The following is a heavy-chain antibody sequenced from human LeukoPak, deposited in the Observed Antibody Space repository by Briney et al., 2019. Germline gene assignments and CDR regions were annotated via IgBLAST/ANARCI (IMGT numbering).Heavy chain of an antibody. D-gene: IGHD3-3*01. CDR3: TTENGQITIFGVVIITDY. CDR2: IKSKTDGGTT. Sequence: GGSLRLSCAASGFTFSNAWMSWVRQAPGKGLEWVGRIKSKTDGGTTDYAAPVKGRFTISRDDSKNTLYLQMNSLKTEDTAVYYCTTENGQITIFGVVIITDYWGQGTLVTVSS. J-gene: IGHJ4*02. CDR1: GFTFSNAW. V-gene: IGHV3-15*01.